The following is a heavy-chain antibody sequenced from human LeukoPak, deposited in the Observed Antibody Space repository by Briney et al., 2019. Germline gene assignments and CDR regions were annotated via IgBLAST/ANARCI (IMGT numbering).Heavy chain of an antibody. CDR3: AKTVQSGNYPTFFDY. Sequence: GGSLRLSCAASGFTFSNYAMSWVRQAPGKGLQWVSAISGSGGSTYYADSVKGRFPISRDNSKNTLYLQMNSLRAGDTAVYYCAKTVQSGNYPTFFDYWGQGTLVTVSS. CDR2: ISGSGGST. V-gene: IGHV3-23*01. D-gene: IGHD1-26*01. CDR1: GFTFSNYA. J-gene: IGHJ4*02.